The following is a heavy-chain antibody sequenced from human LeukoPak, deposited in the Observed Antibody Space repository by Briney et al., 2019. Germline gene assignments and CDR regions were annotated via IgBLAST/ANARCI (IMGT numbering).Heavy chain of an antibody. J-gene: IGHJ4*02. V-gene: IGHV3-23*01. CDR1: GFTFSSYS. D-gene: IGHD2-2*01. CDR2: ISGSGGST. Sequence: KPGGSLRLSCAASGFTFSSYSMSWVRQAPGKGLEWVSGISGSGGSTDYADSVKGRFTISRDNSKNTLYLQMNSLRVEDTAVYYCAKDPGYQVVYYFDYWGQGTLVTVSS. CDR3: AKDPGYQVVYYFDY.